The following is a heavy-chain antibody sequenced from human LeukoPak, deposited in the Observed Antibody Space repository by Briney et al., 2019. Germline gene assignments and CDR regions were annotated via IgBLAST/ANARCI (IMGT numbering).Heavy chain of an antibody. CDR1: GGSISSYY. CDR2: INHSGST. J-gene: IGHJ4*02. CDR3: ARGKSRGSSWYGY. V-gene: IGHV4-34*01. Sequence: TSETLSLTCTVSGGSISSYYWSWIRQPPGKGLEWIGEINHSGSTNYNPSLKSRVTISVDTSKNQFSLKLSSVTAADTAVYYCARGKSRGSSWYGYWGQGTLVTVSS. D-gene: IGHD6-13*01.